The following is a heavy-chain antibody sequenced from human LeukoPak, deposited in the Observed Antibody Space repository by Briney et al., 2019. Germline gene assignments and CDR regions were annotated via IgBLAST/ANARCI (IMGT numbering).Heavy chain of an antibody. J-gene: IGHJ6*02. CDR2: ISYDGSNK. D-gene: IGHD6-19*01. V-gene: IGHV3-30*18. CDR1: GFTFSSYG. CDR3: AKVQRAVAGTPWSYYYYYCGMDV. Sequence: GGSLRLSCAASGFTFSSYGMHWVRQAPGKGLEWVAVISYDGSNKYYADSVKGRFTISRDNSKNTLYLQMNSLRAEDTAVYYCAKVQRAVAGTPWSYYYYYCGMDVWGQGTTVTVSS.